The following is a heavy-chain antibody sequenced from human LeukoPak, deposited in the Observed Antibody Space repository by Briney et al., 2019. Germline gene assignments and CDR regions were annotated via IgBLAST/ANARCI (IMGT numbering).Heavy chain of an antibody. D-gene: IGHD2-2*01. CDR3: ARGNHCGSTSCALDY. Sequence: GEPLKISCKASGYKFTGYWIGWVGQMPGKALEWMGIMFPDDSDTRYSPSFQGQVTISADKSISTAYLQWSSLKASDTAMYYCARGNHCGSTSCALDYWGQGTLVTVSS. J-gene: IGHJ4*02. CDR2: MFPDDSDT. V-gene: IGHV5-51*01. CDR1: GYKFTGYW.